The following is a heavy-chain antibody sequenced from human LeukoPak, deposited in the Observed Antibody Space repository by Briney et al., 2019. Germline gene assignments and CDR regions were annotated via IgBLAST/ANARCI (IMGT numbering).Heavy chain of an antibody. D-gene: IGHD2-2*01. CDR1: GGSISSSSYY. CDR2: IYYSGST. V-gene: IGHV4-39*07. CDR3: ARGPLLPAADEGYFQH. J-gene: IGHJ1*01. Sequence: SETLSLTCTVSGGSISSSSYYWGWIRQPPGKGLEWIGSIYYSGSTYYNPSLKSRVTISVDTSKNQFSLKLSSVTAAGTAVYYCARGPLLPAADEGYFQHWGQGTLVTVSS.